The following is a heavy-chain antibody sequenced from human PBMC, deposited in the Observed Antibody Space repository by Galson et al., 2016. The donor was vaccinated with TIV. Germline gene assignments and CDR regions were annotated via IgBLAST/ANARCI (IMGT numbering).Heavy chain of an antibody. J-gene: IGHJ5*02. CDR3: ATWDYHDNWFHP. V-gene: IGHV3-15*01. Sequence: SLRLSCAASGFTFSNVWMNWFRQAPGMGLEWVGRIKNKIDGGTTDYGAPVKGRITISRDESKSTVYLQMNSLNSEDTGVYYCATWDYHDNWFHPWGQGTLVTVSS. CDR1: GFTFSNVW. D-gene: IGHD1-7*01. CDR2: IKNKIDGGTT.